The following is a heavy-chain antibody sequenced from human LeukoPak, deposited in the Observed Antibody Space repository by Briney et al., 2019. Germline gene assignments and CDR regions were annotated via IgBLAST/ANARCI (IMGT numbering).Heavy chain of an antibody. CDR2: ISAXNGNT. V-gene: IGHV1-18*01. J-gene: IGHJ6*02. Sequence: ASVKVSCKASGYTFTSYGISWVRQAPXXXXXWMGXISAXNGNTNYAQKLQGRVTMTTDTSTSTAYMELRSLRSDDTAVYYCARVYYDFWSLFRYYYGMDVWGQGTTVTVSS. CDR1: GYTFTSYG. CDR3: ARVYYDFWSLFRYYYGMDV. D-gene: IGHD3-3*01.